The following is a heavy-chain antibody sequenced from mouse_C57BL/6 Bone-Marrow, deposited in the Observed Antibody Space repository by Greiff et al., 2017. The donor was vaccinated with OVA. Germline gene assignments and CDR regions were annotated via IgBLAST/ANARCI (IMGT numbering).Heavy chain of an antibody. CDR1: GFNIKDDY. J-gene: IGHJ1*03. Sequence: VQLQQSGAELVRPGASVKLSCTASGFNIKDDYMHWVKQRPEQGLEWIGWIDPENGDTEYASKFQGKATITADTSSNTAYLQLSSLTSEDTAVYYCTTWSTSSWYFDVWGTGTTVTVSS. CDR3: TTWSTSSWYFDV. V-gene: IGHV14-4*01. D-gene: IGHD5-5*01. CDR2: IDPENGDT.